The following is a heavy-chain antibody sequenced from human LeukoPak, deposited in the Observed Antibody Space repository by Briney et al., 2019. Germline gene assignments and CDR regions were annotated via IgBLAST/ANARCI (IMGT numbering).Heavy chain of an antibody. CDR2: IKSKTDGGTT. J-gene: IGHJ4*02. D-gene: IGHD6-13*01. CDR1: GFSFSTYG. Sequence: GGSLRLSCAASGFSFSTYGMHWVRQAPGKGPEWVGRIKSKTDGGTTDYAAPVKGRFTISRDDSKNTLYLQMNSLKTEDTAVYYCTTDEGYSSSLVYYWGQGTLVTVSS. V-gene: IGHV3-15*01. CDR3: TTDEGYSSSLVYY.